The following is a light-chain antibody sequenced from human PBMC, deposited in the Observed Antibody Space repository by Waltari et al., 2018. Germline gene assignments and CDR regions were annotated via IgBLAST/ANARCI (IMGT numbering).Light chain of an antibody. Sequence: QSALTQPASVSGSPGQSITISCTGTSSDIGGYKYVSWYQQHPGKAPKLMIYEVSNRPSGVSSRFSGSKSGRTASLTVSGLQAEDEADYYCSSHTTSASHVIFGGGTKVTVL. CDR2: EVS. CDR1: SSDIGGYKY. CDR3: SSHTTSASHVI. V-gene: IGLV2-14*01. J-gene: IGLJ2*01.